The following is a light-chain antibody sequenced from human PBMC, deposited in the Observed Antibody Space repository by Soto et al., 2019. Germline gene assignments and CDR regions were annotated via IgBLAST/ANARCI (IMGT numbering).Light chain of an antibody. J-gene: IGLJ1*01. Sequence: QSVLTQPASVSGSPGESITISCTGTSSDVGAYDYVSWYQQHPDKAPKLIIYEVSHRPSGVSSRFSGSKSVNTATLTISGLQAEDEADYYCSSYTSSSTRVFGTGTKLTVL. CDR1: SSDVGAYDY. V-gene: IGLV2-14*03. CDR2: EVS. CDR3: SSYTSSSTRV.